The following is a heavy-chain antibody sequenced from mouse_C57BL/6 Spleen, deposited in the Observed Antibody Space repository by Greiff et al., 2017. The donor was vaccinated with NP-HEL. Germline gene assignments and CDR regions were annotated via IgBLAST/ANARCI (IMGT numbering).Heavy chain of an antibody. V-gene: IGHV1-42*01. CDR3: SLPSFAY. Sequence: VQLQQSGPELVKPGASVKISCKASGYSFTGYYMNWVKQSPEKSLEWIGEINPSTGGTTYNQKFKAKATLTVDKSSSTAYMQLKRLTSEDSAVYYCSLPSFAYWGQGTLVTVSA. D-gene: IGHD5-5*01. CDR2: INPSTGGT. J-gene: IGHJ3*01. CDR1: GYSFTGYY.